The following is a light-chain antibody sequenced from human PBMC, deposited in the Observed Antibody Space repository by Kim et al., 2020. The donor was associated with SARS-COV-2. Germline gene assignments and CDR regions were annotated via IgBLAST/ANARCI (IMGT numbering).Light chain of an antibody. Sequence: PGKTARITCGGNSIGSKSVHGYQRQPGQAPILVISYDRDRPSGIPERFSGSNSGNTATLTISRVEAGDDADYYCQVWDSSSDHRVVFGGGTQLTVL. CDR2: YDR. V-gene: IGLV3-21*04. CDR1: SIGSKS. J-gene: IGLJ2*01. CDR3: QVWDSSSDHRVV.